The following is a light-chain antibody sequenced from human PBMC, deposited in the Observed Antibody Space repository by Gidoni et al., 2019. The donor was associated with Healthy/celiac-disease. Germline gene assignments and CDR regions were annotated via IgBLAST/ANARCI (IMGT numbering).Light chain of an antibody. CDR2: GAS. J-gene: IGKJ4*02. CDR1: QRVSSSY. Sequence: IVMTPAPGSLSLSPGERATLSCRASQRVSSSYLDWYQHKPGHAPRLLIDGASSRATGVTDRFSGSGSGTDFTLTISRLDHEAFAVYYCQQYGSSPRTFGEXTKVEIK. V-gene: IGKV3-20*01. CDR3: QQYGSSPRT.